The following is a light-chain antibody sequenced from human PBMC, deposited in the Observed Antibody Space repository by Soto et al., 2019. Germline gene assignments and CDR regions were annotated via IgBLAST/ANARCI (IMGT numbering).Light chain of an antibody. CDR3: SSYTGSSTLHVV. J-gene: IGLJ2*01. CDR1: SSDVGGYNY. CDR2: DVR. V-gene: IGLV2-14*01. Sequence: QSALTQPASVSGSPGQSITISCTGTSSDVGGYNYVSWYQQHPGKAPKLMIYDVRNRPSGISNRFSGSKSGNTASLTISGLQAEDEAEYYCSSYTGSSTLHVVFGGGTKVTVL.